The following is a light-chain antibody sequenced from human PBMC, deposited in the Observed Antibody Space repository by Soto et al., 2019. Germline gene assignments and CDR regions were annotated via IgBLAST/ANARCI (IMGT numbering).Light chain of an antibody. CDR3: SSYTSSTAVV. V-gene: IGLV2-14*01. Sequence: QSALTQPASVSGSPGQSITISCTGTSSDVGGYNYVSWYQQHPGKAPKLIIYEVNNRPSGVSNRFSGSKSGNTASLTISGLQAEDEADYYCSSYTSSTAVVFGGGTKLTVL. CDR2: EVN. CDR1: SSDVGGYNY. J-gene: IGLJ2*01.